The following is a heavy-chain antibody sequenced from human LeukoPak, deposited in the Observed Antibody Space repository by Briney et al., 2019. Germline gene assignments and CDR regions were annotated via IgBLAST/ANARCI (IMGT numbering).Heavy chain of an antibody. Sequence: ASVKVSCKASGGTFSTYYAISWVRQAPGQGLEWMGRIIPIVGTANYAQKFQGRVTMTADKSTGTVYMELSSLRSGGTAVYYCARGITVVRGVIKGGMDVWGQGTTVTVSS. V-gene: IGHV1-69*04. D-gene: IGHD3-10*01. CDR3: ARGITVVRGVIKGGMDV. J-gene: IGHJ6*02. CDR2: IIPIVGTA. CDR1: GGTFSTYYA.